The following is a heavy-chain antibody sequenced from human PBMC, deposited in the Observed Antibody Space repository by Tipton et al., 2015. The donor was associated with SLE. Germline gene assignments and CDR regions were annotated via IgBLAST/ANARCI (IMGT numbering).Heavy chain of an antibody. CDR1: GDSISSGAYY. CDR2: IYYSGST. CDR3: ALYSYGY. D-gene: IGHD5-18*01. Sequence: TLSLTCTVSGDSISSGAYYWNWIRQHPGKGLEWIGHIYYSGSTNYNPSLKSRVTISVDTSKNQFSLKLSSVTAADTAVYYCALYSYGYWGQGTLVTVSS. V-gene: IGHV4-31*03. J-gene: IGHJ4*02.